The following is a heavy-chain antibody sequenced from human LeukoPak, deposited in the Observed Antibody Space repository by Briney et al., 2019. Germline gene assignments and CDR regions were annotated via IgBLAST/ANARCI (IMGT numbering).Heavy chain of an antibody. CDR2: ISSSSSYI. J-gene: IGHJ5*02. CDR1: GFTFSSYS. V-gene: IGHV3-21*01. D-gene: IGHD6-13*01. CDR3: ARDRGSSSWYNWFDP. Sequence: GGSLRLSCAASGFTFSSYSMNWVRQAPGKGLEWVSSISSSSSYIYYADSVKGRFTISRDNAKNSLYLQMNSLRAEDTAVYYSARDRGSSSWYNWFDPWGQGTLVTVSS.